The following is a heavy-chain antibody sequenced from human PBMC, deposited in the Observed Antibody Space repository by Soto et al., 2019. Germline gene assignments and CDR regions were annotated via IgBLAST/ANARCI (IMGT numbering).Heavy chain of an antibody. CDR3: ARHSPSSYCMDV. Sequence: QVQLVQSGAEVKNPGASVKVSCKASGYTFDTNGISWVRQAPGQGLEWMAWINTYNGNTKYAQNLQGRVTMTTDTSTSTAYMELGSLIADDPAVYYFARHSPSSYCMDVWGQGTTVTVSS. CDR2: INTYNGNT. CDR1: GYTFDTNG. V-gene: IGHV1-18*01. J-gene: IGHJ6*02.